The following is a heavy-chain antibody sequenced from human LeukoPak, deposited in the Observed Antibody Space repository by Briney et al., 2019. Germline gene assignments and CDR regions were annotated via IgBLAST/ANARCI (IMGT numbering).Heavy chain of an antibody. D-gene: IGHD1-26*01. Sequence: GGSLRLSCAASGFTSDDYAMHWVRQAPGKGLEWVSLISWDGGSTYYANSVKGRFTISRDNAKKSLYLQMNSLRVEDTGVYYCASWGEGALDNWGQGTLVTVSS. CDR2: ISWDGGST. V-gene: IGHV3-43D*03. CDR1: GFTSDDYA. CDR3: ASWGEGALDN. J-gene: IGHJ4*02.